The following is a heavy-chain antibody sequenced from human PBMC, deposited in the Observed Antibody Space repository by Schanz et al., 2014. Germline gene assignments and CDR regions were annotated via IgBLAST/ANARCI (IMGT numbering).Heavy chain of an antibody. V-gene: IGHV1-46*01. CDR3: ARDRVYSYGLPADY. CDR1: GFTLTSHF. J-gene: IGHJ4*02. Sequence: QLVQSGAEVKKPGASVKVSCKASGFTLTSHFMHWLRQAPGQGLEWMGLINPSGGSTDYAQKFQGRVTMTRDTSTSTVYMELSSLRSEDTAVYYCARDRVYSYGLPADYWGQGTLVTVSS. CDR2: INPSGGST. D-gene: IGHD5-18*01.